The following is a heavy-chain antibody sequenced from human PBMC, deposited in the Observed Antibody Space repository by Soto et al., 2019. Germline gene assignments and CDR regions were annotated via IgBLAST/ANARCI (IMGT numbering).Heavy chain of an antibody. D-gene: IGHD6-19*01. CDR2: IYYSGST. CDR1: GGSISSYY. J-gene: IGHJ4*02. Sequence: SETLSLTCTVSGGSISSYYWSWIRQPPGKGLEWIGYIYYSGSTNYNPSLKSRVTISVDTSKNQFSLKLSSVTAADTAVYYCARAPTKSVGGTGNVHWVQGTLVTVPS. V-gene: IGHV4-59*01. CDR3: ARAPTKSVGGTGNVH.